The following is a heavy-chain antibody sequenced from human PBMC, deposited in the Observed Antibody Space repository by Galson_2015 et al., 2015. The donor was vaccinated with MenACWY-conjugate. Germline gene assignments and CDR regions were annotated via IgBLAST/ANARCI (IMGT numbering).Heavy chain of an antibody. CDR3: TSPDYYAYY. J-gene: IGHJ4*02. CDR1: GFTFGDYG. V-gene: IGHV3-49*03. Sequence: SLRLSCAASGFTFGDYGMRWFRQAPGKGLEWVSFIRSNAYGGTTDYAASVRGRFTISRDDSKSIAYLQMNSLKTEDTAVYYCTSPDYYAYYWGQGTLVTVSS. D-gene: IGHD3-10*01. CDR2: IRSNAYGGTT.